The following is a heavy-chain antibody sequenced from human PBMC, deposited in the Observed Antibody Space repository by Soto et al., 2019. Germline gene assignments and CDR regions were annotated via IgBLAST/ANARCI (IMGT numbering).Heavy chain of an antibody. D-gene: IGHD6-19*01. J-gene: IGHJ6*02. Sequence: QLQLQESGPGLVKPSETLSLTCTVSGGSISSSSYYWGWIRQPPGKGLEWIGSIYYSGSTYYNPSLKSRVTISVATSKNQFSLKLSSVTAADTAVYYCARRVVAGRGGMDVWGQGTTVTVSS. CDR3: ARRVVAGRGGMDV. CDR1: GGSISSSSYY. V-gene: IGHV4-39*01. CDR2: IYYSGST.